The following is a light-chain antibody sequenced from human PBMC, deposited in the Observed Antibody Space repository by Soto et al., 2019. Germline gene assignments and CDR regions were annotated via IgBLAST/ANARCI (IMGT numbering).Light chain of an antibody. CDR2: GAS. Sequence: EIVLTQSPGSLSLSPGERATLSCRASQSVDNNYLAWYQQTPGQAPRLLIYGASTRATGIPNRFSGSGSGTDFTFTISRLEPEDFAVYFCQQYGTSPGLFTFGPGTKVDIK. CDR3: QQYGTSPGLFT. CDR1: QSVDNNY. V-gene: IGKV3-20*01. J-gene: IGKJ3*01.